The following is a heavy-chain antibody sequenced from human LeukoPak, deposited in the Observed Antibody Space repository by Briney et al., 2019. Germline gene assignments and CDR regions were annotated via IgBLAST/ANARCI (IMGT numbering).Heavy chain of an antibody. Sequence: SETLSLTCAVYGGSFSGYYWSWIRQPPGKGLEWIGEINHSGSTNYNPSLKSRVTISVDTSKNQFSLKLSSVTAADTAVYYCARGRPRLLWFGELLPGLPGFDYWGQGTLVTVSS. D-gene: IGHD3-10*01. J-gene: IGHJ4*02. V-gene: IGHV4-34*01. CDR3: ARGRPRLLWFGELLPGLPGFDY. CDR1: GGSFSGYY. CDR2: INHSGST.